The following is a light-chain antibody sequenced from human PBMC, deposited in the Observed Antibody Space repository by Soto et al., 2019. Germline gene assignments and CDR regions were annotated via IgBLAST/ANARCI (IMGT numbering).Light chain of an antibody. CDR1: SSNIGAGYD. V-gene: IGLV1-40*01. J-gene: IGLJ1*01. CDR2: GNS. CDR3: QSYDSTLDGRYV. Sequence: QSVLTQPPSVSGAPGQTVTISCTGSSSNIGAGYDVHWYQHRPGTAPKLLIFGNSNRPSGVPVPDRISGSKSGTSTSLAITGLEAEDEGEYDYQSYDSTLDGRYVFGTGTKLTVL.